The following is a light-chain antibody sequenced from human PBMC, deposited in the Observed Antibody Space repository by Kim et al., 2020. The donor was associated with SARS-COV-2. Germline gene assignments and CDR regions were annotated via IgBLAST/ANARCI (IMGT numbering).Light chain of an antibody. V-gene: IGKV1-8*01. J-gene: IGKJ2*01. CDR3: QQYYSYPYT. CDR1: QGISSY. Sequence: SASTGDRVTITCRTSQGISSYLAWYQQIPGKAPKLLIYAASTLQSGVPSRFSGSGSGTDFTLTISCLQSEDFATYYCQQYYSYPYTFGQGTKLEI. CDR2: AAS.